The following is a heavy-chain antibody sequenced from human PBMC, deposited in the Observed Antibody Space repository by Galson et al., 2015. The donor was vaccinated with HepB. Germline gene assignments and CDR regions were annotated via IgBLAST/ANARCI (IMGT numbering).Heavy chain of an antibody. CDR2: ISTDSSTI. CDR3: ARVADADYGDHSHFDS. CDR1: GFTFSSYT. D-gene: IGHD4-17*01. V-gene: IGHV3-48*04. J-gene: IGHJ4*02. Sequence: SLRLSCAASGFTFSSYTMNWVRQAPGKGLEWLSYISTDSSTIYYADSVKGRFTISRDNVKNSISLQMNRLSVEDTAIYYCARVADADYGDHSHFDSWGQGTLVTV.